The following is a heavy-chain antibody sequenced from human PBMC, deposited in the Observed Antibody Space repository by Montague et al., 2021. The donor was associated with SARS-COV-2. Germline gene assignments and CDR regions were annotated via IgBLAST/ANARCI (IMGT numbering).Heavy chain of an antibody. CDR1: GFTFGDYG. CDR2: INWNGGST. D-gene: IGHD2-2*01. V-gene: IGHV3-20*03. CDR3: ARDRDCSSTSCSPGLYYYYGMDV. Sequence: SLRLSYAASGFTFGDYGMSWVRQAPGKGLEWVSGINWNGGSTGYADSVKGRFTISRDNAKNSLYLQMNSLRAEDTALYYCARDRDCSSTSCSPGLYYYYGMDVWGQGTTVTVSS. J-gene: IGHJ6*02.